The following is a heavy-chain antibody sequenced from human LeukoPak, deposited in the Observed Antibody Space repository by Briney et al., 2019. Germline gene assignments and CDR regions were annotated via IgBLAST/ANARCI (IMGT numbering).Heavy chain of an antibody. V-gene: IGHV3-30*03. CDR2: ISNDGSNE. CDR1: GFTFSSYG. D-gene: IGHD3-10*01. Sequence: QTGGSLRLSCAASGFTFSSYGMNWVRQAPGKGLEWVAVISNDGSNEYYADSVKGRFTISRDNSKNTLYLQMNSLRAEDTAVYFCAISFASGNYYDTDYFYGMDVWGQGTTVTVSS. CDR3: AISFASGNYYDTDYFYGMDV. J-gene: IGHJ6*02.